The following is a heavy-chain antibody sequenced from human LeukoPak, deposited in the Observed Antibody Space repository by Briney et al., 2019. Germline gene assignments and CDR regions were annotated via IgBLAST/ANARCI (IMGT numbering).Heavy chain of an antibody. D-gene: IGHD3-10*01. Sequence: GGSLRLSCAASGFTFSSYAMSWVRQAPGKGLEWVSGISGSGGATYYADSVKGRFTISRDNSKNTLYVQMNSLRAEDTAVYYCAKDAYYGSGSPYYFDYWGQGTLVTVSS. CDR1: GFTFSSYA. V-gene: IGHV3-23*01. CDR3: AKDAYYGSGSPYYFDY. J-gene: IGHJ4*02. CDR2: ISGSGGAT.